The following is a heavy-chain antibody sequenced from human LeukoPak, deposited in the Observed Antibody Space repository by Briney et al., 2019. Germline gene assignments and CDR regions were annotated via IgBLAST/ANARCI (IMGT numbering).Heavy chain of an antibody. V-gene: IGHV3-48*03. D-gene: IGHD3-22*01. CDR3: ARVNSNHYYDSSGYDGY. Sequence: PGGSLRLSCAASGFTFSSYEMNWVRQAPGKGLEWVSYISSSGSTIYYANSVKGRFTISRDNAKNSLYLQMNSLRAEDTAVYYCARVNSNHYYDSSGYDGYWGQGTLVTVSS. CDR2: ISSSGSTI. CDR1: GFTFSSYE. J-gene: IGHJ4*02.